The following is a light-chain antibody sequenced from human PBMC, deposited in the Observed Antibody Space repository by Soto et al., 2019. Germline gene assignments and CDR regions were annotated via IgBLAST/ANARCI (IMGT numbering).Light chain of an antibody. CDR3: QQRNVWPPVT. CDR1: PSVTNF. V-gene: IGKV3-11*01. Sequence: EIVLTQSPATLSLSPGQRATLSCRASPSVTNFLASYQQKPGQAPRLLIYGAFNRATGIPARFSGSGSGTDFTLTISSLGPEDSAVYYCQQRNVWPPVTFGQGTRLEI. J-gene: IGKJ5*01. CDR2: GAF.